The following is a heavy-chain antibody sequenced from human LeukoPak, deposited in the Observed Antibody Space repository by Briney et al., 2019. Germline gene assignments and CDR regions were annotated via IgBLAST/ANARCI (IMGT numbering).Heavy chain of an antibody. CDR1: GFTFSSYG. J-gene: IGHJ4*02. CDR2: IWYDGSNK. Sequence: PGRSLRRSWAASGFTFSSYGMHWVRQAPAKGLEWVAVIWYDGSNKYYADSVKGRFTISRDNSKNTLYLQMNSLRAEDTAVYYCARDLYCGGDCSYFDYWGQGTLVTVSS. V-gene: IGHV3-33*01. CDR3: ARDLYCGGDCSYFDY. D-gene: IGHD2-21*02.